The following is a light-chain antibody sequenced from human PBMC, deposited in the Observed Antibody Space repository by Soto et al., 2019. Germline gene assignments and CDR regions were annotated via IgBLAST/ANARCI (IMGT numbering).Light chain of an antibody. Sequence: QSVLTQPPSVSEAPGQKVTISCSGSSSNIGENSVSWYQQFPGTAPKLLIHEDNKRPSGIPDRFSGSKSGTSATLGITGLQTGDEADYYCGAWDSSLGSGQFGGGTQLTVL. CDR1: SSNIGENS. V-gene: IGLV1-51*01. CDR2: EDN. J-gene: IGLJ2*01. CDR3: GAWDSSLGSGQ.